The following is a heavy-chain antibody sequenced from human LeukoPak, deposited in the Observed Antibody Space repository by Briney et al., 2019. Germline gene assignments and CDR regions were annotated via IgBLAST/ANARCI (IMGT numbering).Heavy chain of an antibody. J-gene: IGHJ5*02. D-gene: IGHD3-10*01. CDR2: MSPDGSAI. CDR3: ARDEGSGNYYMDL. CDR1: GFSFSASW. V-gene: IGHV3-7*01. Sequence: PGGSLRLSCTASGFSFSASWMSWVRQLPGKGLEWLADMSPDGSAIGYVDSVKGRFTVSRDNAKRSLYLQMNSLRAEDTAVYYCARDEGSGNYYMDLWGQGTLVTVSS.